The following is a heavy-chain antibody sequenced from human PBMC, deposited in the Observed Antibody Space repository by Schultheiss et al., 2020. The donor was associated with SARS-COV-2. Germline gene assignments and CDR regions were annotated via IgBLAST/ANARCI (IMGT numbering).Heavy chain of an antibody. Sequence: ASVKVSCKASGGTFSSYAISWVRQAPGQGLEWMGWISAYNGNTNYAQKLQGRVTMTTDTSTSTAYMELRSLRSDDTAVYYCARYEQVGRVNWFDPWGQGNLVTVSS. CDR1: GGTFSSYA. CDR3: ARYEQVGRVNWFDP. J-gene: IGHJ5*02. D-gene: IGHD6-6*01. V-gene: IGHV1-18*01. CDR2: ISAYNGNT.